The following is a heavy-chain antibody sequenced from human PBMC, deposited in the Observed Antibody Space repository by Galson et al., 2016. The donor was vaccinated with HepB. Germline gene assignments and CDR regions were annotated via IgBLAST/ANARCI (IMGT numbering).Heavy chain of an antibody. D-gene: IGHD2-15*01. V-gene: IGHV3-30*18. J-gene: IGHJ5*02. Sequence: SLRLSCAASGLTFRGYGMHWVRQAPGKGLEWVAGLSYNGLNQHYPDSLMGRFTVSRDNSKSIMYLQMDRLRPDVTAVYYCTKQVAEGGLGDTWGQGTVVTVSS. CDR2: LSYNGLNQ. CDR1: GLTFRGYG. CDR3: TKQVAEGGLGDT.